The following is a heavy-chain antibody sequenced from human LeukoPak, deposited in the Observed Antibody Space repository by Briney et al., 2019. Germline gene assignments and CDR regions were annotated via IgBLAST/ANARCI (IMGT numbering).Heavy chain of an antibody. J-gene: IGHJ4*02. V-gene: IGHV4-34*01. D-gene: IGHD6-13*01. CDR2: INHSGST. Sequence: PSETLSLTCAVYGGSFSGYYWSWIRQPPGKGLEWLGEINHSGSTNYNPSLKSRVTISVDTSKNQFSLKLSSVTAADTAVYYCAGWGIAAAGTVYWGQGTLVTVSS. CDR3: AGWGIAAAGTVY. CDR1: GGSFSGYY.